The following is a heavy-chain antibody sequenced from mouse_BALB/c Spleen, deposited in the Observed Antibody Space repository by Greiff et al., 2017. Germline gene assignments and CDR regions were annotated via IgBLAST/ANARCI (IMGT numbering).Heavy chain of an antibody. D-gene: IGHD2-1*01. V-gene: IGHV5-17*02. CDR2: ISSGSSTI. J-gene: IGHJ4*01. Sequence: EVKVEESGGGLVQPGGSRKLSCAASGFTFSSFGMHWVRQAPEKGLEWVAYISSGSSTIYYADTVKGRFTISRDNPKNTLFLQMTSLRSEDTAMYYCARGGNYLYYYAMDYWGQGTSVTVSS. CDR1: GFTFSSFG. CDR3: ARGGNYLYYYAMDY.